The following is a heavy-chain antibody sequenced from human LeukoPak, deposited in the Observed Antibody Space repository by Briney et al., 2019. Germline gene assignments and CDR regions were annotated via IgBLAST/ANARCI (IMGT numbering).Heavy chain of an antibody. CDR2: IWYDGSNK. CDR1: GFTFSSYG. Sequence: GGSLRLSCAASGFTFSSYGMHWVRQAPGKGLEWVAVIWYDGSNKYYADSVKGRLTISRDNSKYTLYLQMNSRRAWDTAVYYCARDSSDIVVVPAAMWGGYFDYWGQGTLVTVSS. J-gene: IGHJ4*02. CDR3: ARDSSDIVVVPAAMWGGYFDY. V-gene: IGHV3-33*01. D-gene: IGHD2-2*01.